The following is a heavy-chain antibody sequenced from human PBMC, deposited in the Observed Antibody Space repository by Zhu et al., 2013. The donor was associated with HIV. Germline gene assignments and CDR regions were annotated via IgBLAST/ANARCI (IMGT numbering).Heavy chain of an antibody. CDR2: IIPIFGTA. Sequence: QVQLVQSGAEVKKPGSSVKVSCKASGGTFSSYAISWVRQAPGQGLEWMGGIIPIFGTANYAQKFQGRVTITADESTSTAYMELSSLRSEDTAVYYCARSGVLARETLGISSGWVNLDYWGQGTLVTVSS. V-gene: IGHV1-69*01. J-gene: IGHJ4*02. D-gene: IGHD6-19*01. CDR1: GGTFSSYA. CDR3: ARSGVLARETLGISSGWVNLDY.